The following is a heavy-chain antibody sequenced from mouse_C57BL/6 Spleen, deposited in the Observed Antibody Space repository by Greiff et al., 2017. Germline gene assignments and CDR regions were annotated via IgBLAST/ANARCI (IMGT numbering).Heavy chain of an antibody. V-gene: IGHV2-9-1*01. CDR1: GFSLTSYA. Sequence: VKLVESGPGLVAPSQSLSITCTVSGFSLTSYAISWVRQPPGKGLAWLGVIWTGGGTHYNSALKSRLSFSTDNSKSQVFLKMNSLQTDDTARYYCARMDYGSSYGYIDVWGTGTTVTVSS. D-gene: IGHD1-1*01. CDR2: IWTGGGT. CDR3: ARMDYGSSYGYIDV. J-gene: IGHJ1*03.